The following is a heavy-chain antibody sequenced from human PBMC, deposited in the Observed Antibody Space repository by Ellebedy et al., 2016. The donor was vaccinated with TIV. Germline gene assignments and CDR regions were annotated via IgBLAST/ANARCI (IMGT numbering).Heavy chain of an antibody. CDR1: GYTFTSYS. V-gene: IGHV1-2*02. J-gene: IGHJ5*02. CDR2: INPNSGGT. Sequence: ASVKVSCKASGYTFTSYSMHWVRQAPGQRLEWMGWINPNSGGTNYAQKFQGRVTMTRDTSISTAYMELSSLKASDTAMYYCARHRDNWFDPWGQGTLVTVSS. CDR3: ARHRDNWFDP.